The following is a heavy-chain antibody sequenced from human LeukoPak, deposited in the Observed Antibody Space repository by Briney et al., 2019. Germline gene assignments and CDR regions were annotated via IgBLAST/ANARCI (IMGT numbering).Heavy chain of an antibody. CDR2: ISSSSSYI. Sequence: GGSLRLSCAASGFTFSSYSMNWVRQAPGKGLEWVSCISSSSSYIYYADSVKGRFTISRDNAKNSLYLQMSSLRTEDTALYYCATDSGVGGPTGLFDRWGQGTLVTVSS. D-gene: IGHD1-26*01. CDR3: ATDSGVGGPTGLFDR. CDR1: GFTFSSYS. J-gene: IGHJ4*02. V-gene: IGHV3-21*04.